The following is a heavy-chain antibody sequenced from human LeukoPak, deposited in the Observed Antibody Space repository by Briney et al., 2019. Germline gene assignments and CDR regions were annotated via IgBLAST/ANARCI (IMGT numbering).Heavy chain of an antibody. D-gene: IGHD2-2*01. CDR3: ARVCWWGSSTSCYGFDY. CDR1: GYTFTSYG. J-gene: IGHJ4*02. CDR2: ISAYNGNT. V-gene: IGHV1-18*01. Sequence: ASVKVSCKASGYTFTSYGTSWVRQAPGQGLEWMGWISAYNGNTNYAQKLQGRVTMTTDTSTSTAYMELRSLRSDDTAVYYCARVCWWGSSTSCYGFDYWGQGTLVTVPS.